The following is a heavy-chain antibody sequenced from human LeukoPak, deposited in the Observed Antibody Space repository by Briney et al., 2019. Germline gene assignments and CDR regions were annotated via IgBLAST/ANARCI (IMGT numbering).Heavy chain of an antibody. Sequence: GASVKVSCKASGYTFTGYYMHWVRQASGQGLEWMGWINPNSGGTNYAQKFQGRVTMTRDTSISTAYMELSSLRSEDTAVYYCARGVVVVADPYYYYMDVWGKGTTVTISS. CDR2: INPNSGGT. V-gene: IGHV1-2*02. J-gene: IGHJ6*03. CDR1: GYTFTGYY. CDR3: ARGVVVVADPYYYYMDV. D-gene: IGHD2-15*01.